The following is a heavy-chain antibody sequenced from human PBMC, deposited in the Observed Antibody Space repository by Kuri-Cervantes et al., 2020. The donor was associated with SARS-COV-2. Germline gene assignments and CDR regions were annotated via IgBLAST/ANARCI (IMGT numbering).Heavy chain of an antibody. CDR3: ARESTLRFLEWSKTYYYYYGMDV. CDR2: ISYDGSNS. V-gene: IGHV3-30-3*01. CDR1: GFVFRSQA. D-gene: IGHD3-3*01. Sequence: GESLKISCGVSGFVFRSQAMHWVRQAPGKGLEWVAVISYDGSNSYYADSVKGRFTISRDNSKNTLYLQMNSLRAEDTAVYYCARESTLRFLEWSKTYYYYYGMDVWGQGTTVTVSS. J-gene: IGHJ6*02.